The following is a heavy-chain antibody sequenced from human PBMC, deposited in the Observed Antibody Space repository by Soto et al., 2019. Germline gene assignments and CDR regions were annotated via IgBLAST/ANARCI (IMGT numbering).Heavy chain of an antibody. V-gene: IGHV1-18*04. Sequence: RASVKVSCKTSGYTFTTYGISWVRQAPGQGLEWMGWISPYNGTTKYAEKFQGEMTMTTDTATSTAYMDLRSLRSDDTAVYYCARDGERDTGLNFYYYLHGMDAWGQGPRVTVSS. D-gene: IGHD1-1*01. CDR1: GYTFTTYG. CDR2: ISPYNGTT. CDR3: ARDGERDTGLNFYYYLHGMDA. J-gene: IGHJ6*02.